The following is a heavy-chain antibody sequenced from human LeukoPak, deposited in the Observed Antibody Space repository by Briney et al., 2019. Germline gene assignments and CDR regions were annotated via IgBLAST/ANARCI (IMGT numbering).Heavy chain of an antibody. CDR1: GFTFSSYS. V-gene: IGHV3-21*04. CDR3: ARDMRGVGNYFDY. D-gene: IGHD2-2*01. J-gene: IGHJ4*02. Sequence: GGSLRLSCAASGFTFSSYSMNWVRQAPGKGLEWVSSISSSSSYIYYADSVKGRFTISRDYSNNTLFLQMNSLRAEDTAIYYCARDMRGVGNYFDYWGQGTRVTVSS. CDR2: ISSSSSYI.